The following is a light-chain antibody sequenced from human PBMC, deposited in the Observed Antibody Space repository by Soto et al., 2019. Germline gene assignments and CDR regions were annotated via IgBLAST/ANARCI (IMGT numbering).Light chain of an antibody. CDR3: QSYDSSLSGVV. Sequence: QSALTQPPSVSGAPGQRVTISCTGSSSNIGAGYDPHWYQQLPGTAPKLLIYGNTNRPSGVPDRFSGSKSGTSASLAITGLQAEDEGDYYCQSYDSSLSGVVFGGGTKLTVL. J-gene: IGLJ2*01. CDR2: GNT. CDR1: SSNIGAGYD. V-gene: IGLV1-40*01.